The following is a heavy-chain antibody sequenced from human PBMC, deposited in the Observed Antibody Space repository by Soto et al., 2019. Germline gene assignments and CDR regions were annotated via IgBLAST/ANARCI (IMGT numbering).Heavy chain of an antibody. J-gene: IGHJ5*02. Sequence: PSQTLSRTCAVCGGSFIGYYWSWIRHPTGKGLERLGEINHRRSTNYNPSLKSRGTMSVDTPKNQFSLQLTSVTAHDTAAYSCATTNCNDNWFDRLGKVIRFTV. CDR2: INHRRST. CDR1: GGSFIGYY. V-gene: IGHV4-34*01. D-gene: IGHD1-1*01. CDR3: ATTNCNDNWFDR.